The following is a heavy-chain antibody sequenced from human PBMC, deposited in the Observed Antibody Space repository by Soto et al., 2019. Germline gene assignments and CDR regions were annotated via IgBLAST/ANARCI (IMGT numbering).Heavy chain of an antibody. CDR3: ATLMVSLYYYYYGMDV. D-gene: IGHD2-8*01. CDR2: IIPIFGTT. V-gene: IGHV1-69*01. Sequence: QVQLVQSGAEVKKPGSSVKVSCKASGGTFSSYAISWVRQAPGQGLEWMGGIIPIFGTTNYAQKFQGRVTITADESTSTAYMELSSLRSEDTAVYYCATLMVSLYYYYYGMDVWGQGTTVTVSS. J-gene: IGHJ6*02. CDR1: GGTFSSYA.